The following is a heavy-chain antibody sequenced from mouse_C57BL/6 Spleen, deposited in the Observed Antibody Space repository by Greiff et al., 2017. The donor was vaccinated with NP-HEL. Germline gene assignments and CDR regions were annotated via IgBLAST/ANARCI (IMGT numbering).Heavy chain of an antibody. CDR2: ISYDGSN. J-gene: IGHJ4*01. CDR1: GYSITSGYY. CDR3: AREGAAYGNYYAMDY. V-gene: IGHV3-6*01. D-gene: IGHD2-1*01. Sequence: VQLKESGPGLVKPSQSLSLTCSVTGYSITSGYYWNWIRQFPGNKLEWMGYISYDGSNNYNPSLKNRISITRDTSKNQFFLKLNSVTTEDTATYYGAREGAAYGNYYAMDYWGQGTSVTVSS.